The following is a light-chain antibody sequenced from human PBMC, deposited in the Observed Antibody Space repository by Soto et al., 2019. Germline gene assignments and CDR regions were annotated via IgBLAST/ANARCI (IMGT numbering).Light chain of an antibody. CDR1: QSISSY. CDR3: QQSYSTPIT. Sequence: DIQMTQSPSSQSASVGDRVTITCRASQSISSYLNWYQQKPGKAPKLLIYAASSLQSGIPSRFSGSGSGTDFILTISSLQPEDFATYYCQQSYSTPITFGQGTRLEIK. V-gene: IGKV1-39*01. CDR2: AAS. J-gene: IGKJ5*01.